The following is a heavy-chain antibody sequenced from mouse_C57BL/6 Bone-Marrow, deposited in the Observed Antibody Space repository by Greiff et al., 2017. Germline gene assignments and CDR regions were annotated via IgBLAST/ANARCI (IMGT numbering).Heavy chain of an antibody. D-gene: IGHD1-1*01. CDR2: IYPRSGNT. J-gene: IGHJ2*01. CDR1: GYTFTSYG. V-gene: IGHV1-81*01. Sequence: QVHVKQSGAELARPGASVKLSCKASGYTFTSYGISWVKQRTGQGLEWIGEIYPRSGNTYYNEKFKGKATLTADKSSSTAYMELRSLTSEDSAVYVCARDPVDYGSYYFDYWGRGTTLTVSS. CDR3: ARDPVDYGSYYFDY.